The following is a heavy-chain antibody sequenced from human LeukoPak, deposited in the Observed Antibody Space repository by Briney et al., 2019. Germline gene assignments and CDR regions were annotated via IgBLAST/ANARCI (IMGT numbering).Heavy chain of an antibody. D-gene: IGHD3-22*01. CDR2: IYHSGST. CDR1: GGSISSSNW. V-gene: IGHV4-4*02. J-gene: IGHJ4*02. CDR3: ASIKTPSRTSEDTMIVAFVGY. Sequence: SETLSLTCAVSGGSISSSNWWSWVRQPPGKGLEWIGEIYHSGSTNYNPSLKSRVTISVDTSKNQFSLKLSSVTAADTAVYYCASIKTPSRTSEDTMIVAFVGYWGQGTLVTVSS.